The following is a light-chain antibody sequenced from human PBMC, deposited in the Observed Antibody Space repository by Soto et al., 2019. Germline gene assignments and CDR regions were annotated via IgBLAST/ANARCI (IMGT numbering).Light chain of an antibody. CDR3: SSYTSSSTLVV. J-gene: IGLJ2*01. CDR2: DVS. Sequence: QSVLTQPASVSGSPGQSITISCTGTSSDVGGYNYVSWYQKHPGKAPKLMIYDVSNRPSGVSNRFSGSKSGNTASLTISGLQPDDEADYYCSSYTSSSTLVVFGPGTKLTVL. CDR1: SSDVGGYNY. V-gene: IGLV2-14*01.